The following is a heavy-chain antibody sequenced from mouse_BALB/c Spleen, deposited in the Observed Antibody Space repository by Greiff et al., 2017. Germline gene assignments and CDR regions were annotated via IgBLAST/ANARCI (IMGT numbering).Heavy chain of an antibody. CDR1: GYTFTSYY. J-gene: IGHJ3*01. Sequence: QVQLQQPGAELVKPGASVKLSCKASGYTFTSYYMYWVKQRPGQGLEWIGGINPSNGGTNFNEKFKSKATLTVDKSSSTAYMQLSSLTSEDSAVYYCTREGGNYGAWFAYWGQGTLVTVSA. CDR2: INPSNGGT. V-gene: IGHV1S81*02. CDR3: TREGGNYGAWFAY. D-gene: IGHD2-1*01.